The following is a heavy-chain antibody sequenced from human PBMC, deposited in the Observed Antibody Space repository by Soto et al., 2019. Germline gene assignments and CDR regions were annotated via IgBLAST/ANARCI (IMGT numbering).Heavy chain of an antibody. D-gene: IGHD6-6*01. CDR2: ILYDGSNK. J-gene: IGHJ6*02. V-gene: IGHV3-30*18. CDR3: AKDLRTRSSLLGAMDV. CDR1: GFTFSSHG. Sequence: QVQVVESGGGVVQPGRSLRLSCAASGFTFSSHGMHWVRQAPGKGLEWVAVILYDGSNKYYADSVKGRFTISRDNSKNTLYLQMNSLRAEDSAVYYCAKDLRTRSSLLGAMDVWGQGTTVTVSS.